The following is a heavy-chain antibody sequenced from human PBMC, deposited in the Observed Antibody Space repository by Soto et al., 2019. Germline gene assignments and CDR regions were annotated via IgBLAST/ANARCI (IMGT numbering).Heavy chain of an antibody. CDR2: IYYSGST. D-gene: IGHD3-10*01. CDR3: ARAYGSGSYTDY. CDR1: GGSISSSSYY. Sequence: QLQLQESGPGLVKPSETLSLTCTVSGGSISSSSYYWGWIRQPPGKGLEWIGSIYYSGSTYYNPSLKSRVTISVDTSKNQFSLKLSSVTAADTAVYYCARAYGSGSYTDYWGQGTLVTVSS. J-gene: IGHJ4*02. V-gene: IGHV4-39*01.